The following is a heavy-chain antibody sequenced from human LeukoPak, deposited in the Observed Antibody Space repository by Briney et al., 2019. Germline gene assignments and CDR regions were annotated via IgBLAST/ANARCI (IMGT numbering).Heavy chain of an antibody. CDR1: GFTFSSYA. D-gene: IGHD3-22*01. CDR3: AKGAYYYDSSGYYYYFDY. Sequence: PGGSLRLSCAASGFTFSSYAMSWVRQAPGKGLEWVSAISGNVGSTYYADSVKGRFSLSRDNSKNTLYLQMNSLRAEDTDVYYCAKGAYYYDSSGYYYYFDYWGQGTLVTVSS. V-gene: IGHV3-23*01. J-gene: IGHJ4*02. CDR2: ISGNVGST.